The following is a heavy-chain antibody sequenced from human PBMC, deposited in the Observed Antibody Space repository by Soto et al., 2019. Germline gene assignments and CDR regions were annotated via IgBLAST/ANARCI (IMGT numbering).Heavy chain of an antibody. CDR2: IYPGDSDT. V-gene: IGHV5-51*01. D-gene: IGHD2-21*02. J-gene: IGHJ6*02. CDR3: ATTVAYCGGDCYGSANYYYYGMDV. Sequence: PGESPKISCKGSGYSFTSYWIGWVRQMPGKGLEWMGIIYPGDSDTRYSPSFQGQVTISADKSISTAYLQWSSLKASDTAMYYCATTVAYCGGDCYGSANYYYYGMDVWGQGTTVTVSS. CDR1: GYSFTSYW.